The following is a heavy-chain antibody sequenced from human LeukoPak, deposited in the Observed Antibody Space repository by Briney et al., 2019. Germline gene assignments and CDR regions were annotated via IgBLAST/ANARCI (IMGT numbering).Heavy chain of an antibody. D-gene: IGHD6-19*01. CDR2: ISAYNGNT. CDR1: GYTFTSYG. V-gene: IGHV1-18*01. Sequence: GASVKVSCKASGYTFTSYGISWVRQAPGQGLEWMGWISAYNGNTNYAQKLQGRVTMTTDTSTSTAYMELRSLRSDDTAVYYCARDRSIAVAGDFGYWGQGTLVTVSS. CDR3: ARDRSIAVAGDFGY. J-gene: IGHJ4*02.